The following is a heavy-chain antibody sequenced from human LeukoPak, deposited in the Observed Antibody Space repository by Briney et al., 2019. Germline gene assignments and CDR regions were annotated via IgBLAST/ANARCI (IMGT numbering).Heavy chain of an antibody. D-gene: IGHD2-2*01. CDR3: ARETPQAYCSSTSCYTRGWFDP. CDR1: GGSISSYY. V-gene: IGHV4-4*07. CDR2: IYTSGST. Sequence: KPSETLSLTCTVSGGSISSYYWSWIRQPAGKGLEWIGRIYTSGSTNYNPSLKSRVTMSVDTSRNQCSLKMSSVTAADTAVYYCARETPQAYCSSTSCYTRGWFDPWGQGTLVTVSS. J-gene: IGHJ5*02.